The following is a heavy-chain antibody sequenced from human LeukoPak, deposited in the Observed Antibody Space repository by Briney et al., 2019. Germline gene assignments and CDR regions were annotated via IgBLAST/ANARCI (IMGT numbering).Heavy chain of an antibody. V-gene: IGHV3-7*01. CDR1: GFTFSTYW. D-gene: IGHD4-23*01. J-gene: IGHJ4*02. Sequence: GGSLRLSXVASGFTFSTYWMSWVRQAPGKGLEWVANLKQDGSVKHYVDSVKGRFTISRDNAKNSLYLQMTNLRAEDTAVYYCATSADSPGNSWGQGTLITVSS. CDR3: ATSADSPGNS. CDR2: LKQDGSVK.